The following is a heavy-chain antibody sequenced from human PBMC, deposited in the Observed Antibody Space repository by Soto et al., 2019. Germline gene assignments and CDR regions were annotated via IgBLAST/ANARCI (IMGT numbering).Heavy chain of an antibody. CDR2: INSDGSRT. V-gene: IGHV3-74*01. D-gene: IGHD3-3*01. CDR1: GFTFSSYW. J-gene: IGHJ6*02. Sequence: GGSLRLSXAASGFTFSSYWMHWVRQAPGKGLVWVSRINSDGSRTSYADSVKGRFTISRDNAKNTLYLQMNSLRAEDTAVYYCARGRYYDFWSGPPNYYGMDVWGQGTTVTVSS. CDR3: ARGRYYDFWSGPPNYYGMDV.